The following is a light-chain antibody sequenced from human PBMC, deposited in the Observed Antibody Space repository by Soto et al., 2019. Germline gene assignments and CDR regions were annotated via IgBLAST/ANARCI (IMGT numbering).Light chain of an antibody. CDR2: DAS. CDR1: QSISSW. CDR3: QQYNSYPIT. V-gene: IGKV1-5*01. J-gene: IGKJ5*01. Sequence: DIQMTQSPSTLSASVGDRVTIGCRASQSISSWLAWYQQKPGKAPKLLIYDASSLESGVPSRFSGSGSGTEFTLTISSLQPDDFATYYCQQYNSYPITFGQGTRLEI.